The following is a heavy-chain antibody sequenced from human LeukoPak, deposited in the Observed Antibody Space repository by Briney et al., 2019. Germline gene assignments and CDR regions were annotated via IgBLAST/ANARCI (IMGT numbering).Heavy chain of an antibody. CDR2: ISYDGSNK. Sequence: PGGSLRLSCAASGFTFSSYAVHWVRQAPGKGLEWVAVISYDGSNKYYADSVKGRFTISRDNSKNTLYLQMNSLRAEDTAVYYCARDRSIIVGAEYYFDYWGQGTLVTVSS. V-gene: IGHV3-30*04. CDR3: ARDRSIIVGAEYYFDY. CDR1: GFTFSSYA. D-gene: IGHD1-26*01. J-gene: IGHJ4*02.